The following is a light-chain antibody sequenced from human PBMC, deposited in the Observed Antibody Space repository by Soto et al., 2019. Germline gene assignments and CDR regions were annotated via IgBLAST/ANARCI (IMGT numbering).Light chain of an antibody. CDR2: AAY. CDR1: QSISSY. Sequence: DIQLTQSPSCMCASVGDRVNITCRASQSISSYLNWYQQKPGKAPKLLIYAAYSLQSGVTSRFSGSGSGTDFTLTISSLQPEDFATYYCQQSYSTSWTFGQGTKVEIK. V-gene: IGKV1-39*01. J-gene: IGKJ1*01. CDR3: QQSYSTSWT.